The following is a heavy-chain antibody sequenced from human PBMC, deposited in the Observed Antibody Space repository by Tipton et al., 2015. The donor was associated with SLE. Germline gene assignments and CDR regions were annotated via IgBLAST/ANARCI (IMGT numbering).Heavy chain of an antibody. J-gene: IGHJ4*02. CDR1: GFTFTSYV. CDR3: AKVDGSGSYAFFDY. V-gene: IGHV3-23*03. CDR2: IYSGEAT. Sequence: SLRLSCAASGFTFTSYVINWVRQAPGKGLEWVSVIYSGEATYYAVPVKGRFTMSRDNYKNTVYLQMNSLRVEDTAIYYCAKVDGSGSYAFFDYWGQGTLVTVSS. D-gene: IGHD3-10*01.